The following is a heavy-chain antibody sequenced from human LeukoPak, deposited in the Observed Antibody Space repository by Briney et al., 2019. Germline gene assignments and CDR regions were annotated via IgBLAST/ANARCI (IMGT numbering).Heavy chain of an antibody. CDR1: GYTFTGYY. CDR2: INPNSGGT. V-gene: IGHV1-2*02. CDR3: ARDRRELVGAADY. D-gene: IGHD1-26*01. Sequence: ASVKVSCKASGYTFTGYYMHWVRQAPGQGLEWMGWINPNSGGTNYAQKFQGRVTMTRDTSISTAYMELSRLRSDDTAVYYCARDRRELVGAADYWGQGTLVTVSS. J-gene: IGHJ4*02.